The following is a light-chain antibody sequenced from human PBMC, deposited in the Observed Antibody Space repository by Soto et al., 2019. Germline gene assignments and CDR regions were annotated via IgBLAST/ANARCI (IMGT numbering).Light chain of an antibody. CDR2: AAS. CDR3: QQSFSTPRLFT. CDR1: QNINNY. J-gene: IGKJ3*01. V-gene: IGKV1-39*01. Sequence: DIQMTQSPSSLSASVGDRVTVTCRTSQNINNYLNWYQQKPGKAPKLLIYAASTLQSGIPSRFSGSGSGTDFTLTISSLQPEDFATYYCQQSFSTPRLFTFGPGTKVDIK.